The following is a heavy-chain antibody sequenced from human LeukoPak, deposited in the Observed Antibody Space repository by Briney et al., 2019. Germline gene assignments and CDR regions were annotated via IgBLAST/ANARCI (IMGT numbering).Heavy chain of an antibody. J-gene: IGHJ4*02. Sequence: GDLRLSCAASGFTFSSYWMSWVRQAPGKGLEWVANIKQDGSEKYYVDSGKGRFTISRDNAKNPLYLQMNSLRAEDTAVHYGARDYSLGYCSNTRCREGFFDYWGQGTLVTVSS. D-gene: IGHD2-2*01. CDR2: IKQDGSEK. CDR1: GFTFSSYW. CDR3: ARDYSLGYCSNTRCREGFFDY. V-gene: IGHV3-7*01.